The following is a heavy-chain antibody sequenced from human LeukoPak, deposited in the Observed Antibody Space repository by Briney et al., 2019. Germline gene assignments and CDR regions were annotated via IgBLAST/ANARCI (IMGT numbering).Heavy chain of an antibody. CDR1: GGSFSGYY. V-gene: IGHV4-34*01. CDR3: AGADIVVVPAAIGY. D-gene: IGHD2-2*01. CDR2: INHSGST. J-gene: IGHJ4*02. Sequence: PSETLSLTCAVYGGSFSGYYWSWIGQPPGKGLEWIGEINHSGSTNYNPSLKSRVTISVDTSKNQFSLKLSSVTAADTAVYYCAGADIVVVPAAIGYWGQGTLVTVSS.